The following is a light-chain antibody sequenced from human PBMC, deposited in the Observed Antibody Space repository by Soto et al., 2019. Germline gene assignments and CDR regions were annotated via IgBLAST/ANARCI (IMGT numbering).Light chain of an antibody. CDR2: DVS. J-gene: IGLJ2*01. V-gene: IGLV2-11*01. CDR1: SSDVGGYNY. CDR3: CSYAGIVV. Sequence: QSALTQPRSVSGSPGQSVTISCTGTSSDVGGYNYVSWYQQHPGKAPKLMIYDVSKRPSGVPDRFSGSKSGNTASLTISGLQAEDEADYYCCSYAGIVVFGGGTKLNVL.